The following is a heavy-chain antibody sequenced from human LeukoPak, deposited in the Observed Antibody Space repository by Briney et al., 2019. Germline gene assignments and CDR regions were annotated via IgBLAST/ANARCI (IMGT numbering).Heavy chain of an antibody. CDR3: ASVYNYGMDV. V-gene: IGHV4-61*01. CDR2: IYYSGST. J-gene: IGHJ6*02. Sequence: SETLSLTCTVSGGSVSSGSYYWSWIRQPPGKGLEWIGYIYYSGSTNYNPSLKSRVTISVDTSKNQFSLKLSSVTAADTAVYYCASVYNYGMDVWGQGTTVIVSS. CDR1: GGSVSSGSYY.